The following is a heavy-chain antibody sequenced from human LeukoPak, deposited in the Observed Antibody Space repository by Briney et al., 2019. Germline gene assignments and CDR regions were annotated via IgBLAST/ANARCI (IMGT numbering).Heavy chain of an antibody. D-gene: IGHD5-24*01. CDR3: ARGEMATNFDY. CDR1: GFTFSSYA. Sequence: PGRSLRLSCAASGFTFSSYAMHWVRQAPGKGLEWVAVISYDGSNKYYADSVKGRFTISRDNSKNTLYLQMNSLRAEDTAVYYCARGEMATNFDYWGQGTLVTVSS. J-gene: IGHJ4*02. CDR2: ISYDGSNK. V-gene: IGHV3-30-3*01.